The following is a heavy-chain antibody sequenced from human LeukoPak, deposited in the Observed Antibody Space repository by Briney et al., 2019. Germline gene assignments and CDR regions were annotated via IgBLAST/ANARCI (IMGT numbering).Heavy chain of an antibody. J-gene: IGHJ5*02. V-gene: IGHV1-46*01. D-gene: IGHD5-18*01. CDR2: INPSGGST. CDR3: GIEGYSYGYFDP. Sequence: ASVKVSCKASGYTFTNYYMHWVRQAPGQGLEWMGIINPSGGSTSYAQKFQGRVTMTRDTSTSTVYMELSSLRSEDTAVYYCGIEGYSYGYFDPWGQGTLVTVSS. CDR1: GYTFTNYY.